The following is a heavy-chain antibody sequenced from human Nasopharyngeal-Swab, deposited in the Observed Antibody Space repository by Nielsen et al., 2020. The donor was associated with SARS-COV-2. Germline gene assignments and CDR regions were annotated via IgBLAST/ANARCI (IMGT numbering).Heavy chain of an antibody. CDR3: ASRPRAGY. V-gene: IGHV3-21*01. Sequence: VRQAPGKGLEWVSSITSSSTYMYYTDSVVGRFTISRDNAKNSLFLQMNSLRGEDTAVYYCASRPRAGYWGQGTLVTVSS. CDR2: ITSSSTYM. J-gene: IGHJ4*02.